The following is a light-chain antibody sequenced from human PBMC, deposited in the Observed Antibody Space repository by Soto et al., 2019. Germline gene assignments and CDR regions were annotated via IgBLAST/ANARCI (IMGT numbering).Light chain of an antibody. CDR3: MQATQFPGT. V-gene: IGKV2-24*01. J-gene: IGKJ2*01. CDR2: KIS. CDR1: QSLVHGDGNTY. Sequence: DIVMTQTPLSSPVPLGQPASISCRSSQSLVHGDGNTYLSWLQQRPGQPPRLLIYKISKRSSGVPDRFSGSGAGTDFTLKISKVEAEDVGVYYCMQATQFPGTFGQGTKVDSK.